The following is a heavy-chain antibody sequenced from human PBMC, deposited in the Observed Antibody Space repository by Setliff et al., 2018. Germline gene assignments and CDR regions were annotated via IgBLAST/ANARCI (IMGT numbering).Heavy chain of an antibody. D-gene: IGHD3-3*01. CDR3: ASPRRDDLDSPFDAFDI. J-gene: IGHJ3*02. V-gene: IGHV4-38-2*01. CDR1: GASITSGHY. CDR2: MSHRGRT. Sequence: SETLSLTCGVSGASITSGHYWGWIRQPPGKGLEWIATMSHRGRTYYNPSLESRVTMSRDTSKSQFSLRLTSAAAADTAVYYCASPRRDDLDSPFDAFDIWGQGTMVTVSS.